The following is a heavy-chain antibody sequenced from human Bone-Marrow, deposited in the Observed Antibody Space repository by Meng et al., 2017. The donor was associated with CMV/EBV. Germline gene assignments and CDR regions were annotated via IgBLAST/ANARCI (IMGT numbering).Heavy chain of an antibody. CDR3: ARDAGNGRLTVDY. CDR1: GTTFNPDG. D-gene: IGHD6-13*01. CDR2: ISGDHGNT. V-gene: IGHV1-18*01. J-gene: IGHJ4*02. Sequence: QVLLEQAGVEMKGPGASMKVSGKASGTTFNPDGSSLFRQAPGQGLEWMGWISGDHGNTNYAQNFQDRVSMTTDTSTSTVYMELSSLRSDDTAVYYCARDAGNGRLTVDYWGQGTLVTVSS.